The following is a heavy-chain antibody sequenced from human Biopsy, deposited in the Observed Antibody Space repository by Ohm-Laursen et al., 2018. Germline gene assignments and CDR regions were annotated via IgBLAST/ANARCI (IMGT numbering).Heavy chain of an antibody. CDR3: AKGNHPTIFVELDF. Sequence: SLRLSCTASGFTFSGFALSWVRQAPAKGLEWVSGIWGSGDTTHYADSVRGRFTISRDTSQSALYLHMNSLRGEDTAVYFCAKGNHPTIFVELDFWGQGALVTVSS. CDR1: GFTFSGFA. J-gene: IGHJ4*02. CDR2: IWGSGDTT. D-gene: IGHD1-14*01. V-gene: IGHV3-23*01.